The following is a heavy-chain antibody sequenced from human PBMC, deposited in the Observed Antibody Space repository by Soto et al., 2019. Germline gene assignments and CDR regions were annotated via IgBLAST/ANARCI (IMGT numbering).Heavy chain of an antibody. D-gene: IGHD2-15*01. CDR3: ARHLTYCSAGSCYSDFPYYGMDV. J-gene: IGHJ6*02. CDR1: GGSISSYY. Sequence: SETLSLTCTVSGGSISSYYWSWIRQPPGKGLEWIGEIYYSGSTNYNPSLKSRVTISVDTSKNQFSLKLSSVTAADTAVYYCARHLTYCSAGSCYSDFPYYGMDVWGQGTTVTVSS. CDR2: IYYSGST. V-gene: IGHV4-59*08.